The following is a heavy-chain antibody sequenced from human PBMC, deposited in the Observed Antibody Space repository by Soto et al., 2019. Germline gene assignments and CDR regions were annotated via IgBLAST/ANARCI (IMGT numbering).Heavy chain of an antibody. V-gene: IGHV1-18*01. J-gene: IGHJ4*02. Sequence: QVQLVQSGPEVKEPGASVKVSYKTSGYTFTTFGITWVRQAPGQGLEWMGWINTNKGNTDYAQKFQGRVTMTTDTSTSTAYMELRSLRSDDTAVYYCATRSPAFDFWGQGTLVTVSS. CDR1: GYTFTTFG. CDR2: INTNKGNT. CDR3: ATRSPAFDF.